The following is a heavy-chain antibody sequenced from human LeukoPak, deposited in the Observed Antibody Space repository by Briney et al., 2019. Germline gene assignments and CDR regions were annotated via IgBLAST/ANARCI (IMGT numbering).Heavy chain of an antibody. CDR3: ARDITMVRGVGSAHDY. CDR2: ISYDGSNK. Sequence: PAGSLRLSCAASGFTFSSYAMHWVRQAPGKGLEWVAVISYDGSNKYYAESVKGRFTISRDNSKNTLYLQMNSLRAEDTAVYYCARDITMVRGVGSAHDYWGQGTLVTVSS. CDR1: GFTFSSYA. D-gene: IGHD3-10*01. J-gene: IGHJ4*02. V-gene: IGHV3-30-3*01.